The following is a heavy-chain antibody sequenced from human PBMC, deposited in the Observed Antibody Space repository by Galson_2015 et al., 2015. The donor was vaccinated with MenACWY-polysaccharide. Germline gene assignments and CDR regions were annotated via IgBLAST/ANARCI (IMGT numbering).Heavy chain of an antibody. J-gene: IGHJ4*02. Sequence: TLSLTCTVSGGSISSGSYYWSWIRQPAGKGLEWIGLIYISGSTKYNPSLKSRVTISVDTSKNQFSLKLSSVTAADTAVYYCARVEKYNGSYYILHWGQGTLVTVSS. CDR2: IYISGST. D-gene: IGHD1-26*01. CDR1: GGSISSGSYY. V-gene: IGHV4-61*02. CDR3: ARVEKYNGSYYILH.